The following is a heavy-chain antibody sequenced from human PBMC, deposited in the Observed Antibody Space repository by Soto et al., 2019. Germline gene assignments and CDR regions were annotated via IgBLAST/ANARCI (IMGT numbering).Heavy chain of an antibody. V-gene: IGHV3-23*01. CDR2: ISGNGRST. D-gene: IGHD2-2*01. J-gene: IGHJ4*02. CDR1: VLNFSNYA. Sequence: PGCSVRLSGSAAVLNFSNYAVSWVRQAPGKGLEWVSIISGNGRSTFYADSVRGRFTISRDNSKNTVFLQMNSLRPEDTAVFYCATPVTSAWSSFDSWGPGT. CDR3: ATPVTSAWSSFDS.